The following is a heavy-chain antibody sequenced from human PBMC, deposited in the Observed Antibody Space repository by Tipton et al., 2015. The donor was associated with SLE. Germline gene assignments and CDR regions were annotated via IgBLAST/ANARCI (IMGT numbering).Heavy chain of an antibody. CDR2: ISTYNGDT. V-gene: IGHV1-18*01. CDR3: AREATAMGPFDY. D-gene: IGHD5-18*01. Sequence: QSGPEVKKPGATVKVSCKASGYTFTDYSISWVRQARGQGLEWMAWISTYNGDTTYAQKLQGRVTIITDTSTSTASMELRSLRSDDTAVYYCAREATAMGPFDYWGQGTLVTVSS. J-gene: IGHJ4*02. CDR1: GYTFTDYS.